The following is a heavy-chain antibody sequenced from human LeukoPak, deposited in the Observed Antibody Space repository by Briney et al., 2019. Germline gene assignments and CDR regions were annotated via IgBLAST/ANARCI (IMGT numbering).Heavy chain of an antibody. CDR3: ARFGIRGSISNTKCYTSFFYYGMDV. J-gene: IGHJ6*02. CDR1: GYSFLDYW. Sequence: AEALKISCKGSGYSFLDYWIGWGRQMGGKGPGLMGLIVPHDSDIKYSPSFQGQVTISVDKSNSSAYVQWGSLKAPDTAMYYCARFGIRGSISNTKCYTSFFYYGMDVWGQGTTVTVSS. CDR2: IVPHDSDI. D-gene: IGHD2-2*02. V-gene: IGHV5-51*01.